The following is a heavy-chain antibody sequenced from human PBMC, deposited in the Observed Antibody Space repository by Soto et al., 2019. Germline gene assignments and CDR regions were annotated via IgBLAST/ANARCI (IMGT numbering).Heavy chain of an antibody. Sequence: QVQLVESGGGVVQPGRSLRLSCAASGFSISTYALHWVRQAPGKGPEWVAIISYNGNIKHYADSVKGRFTISRANSKNTVDLQMNSLRVEDTAMYYCVRRSFPYSGSPLEPWSDALDIWGQGTMVTVSS. J-gene: IGHJ3*02. V-gene: IGHV3-30*04. CDR3: VRRSFPYSGSPLEPWSDALDI. CDR2: ISYNGNIK. CDR1: GFSISTYA. D-gene: IGHD1-26*01.